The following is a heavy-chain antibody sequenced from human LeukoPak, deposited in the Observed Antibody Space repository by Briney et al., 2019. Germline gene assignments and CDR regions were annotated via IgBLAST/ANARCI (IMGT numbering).Heavy chain of an antibody. Sequence: SETLSLTCTVSGGSFSSGNYYWSWIRQPPGKGLEWIAYIHYSGSTNYNPSLKSRVSISVDTSKNQFSLKLSSVTAADTAVYYCARSGGRSATIVYRGQGTLVTVSS. J-gene: IGHJ4*02. V-gene: IGHV4-61*01. D-gene: IGHD2-15*01. CDR1: GGSFSSGNYY. CDR3: ARSGGRSATIVY. CDR2: IHYSGST.